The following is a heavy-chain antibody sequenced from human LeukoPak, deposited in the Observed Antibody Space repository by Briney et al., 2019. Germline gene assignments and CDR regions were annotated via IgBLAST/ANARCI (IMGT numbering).Heavy chain of an antibody. CDR1: GYRFTSHW. V-gene: IGHV5-51*01. CDR2: IYPGDSDT. D-gene: IGHD7-27*01. Sequence: PGESLKISCKGSGYRFTSHWIAWVRRMPGKGLEWMGIIYPGDSDTTYSPSFQGQVTISADKSITTAYLQWSSLKASDTAMYYCARANWATSSFDYWGLGTLVTVSS. CDR3: ARANWATSSFDY. J-gene: IGHJ4*02.